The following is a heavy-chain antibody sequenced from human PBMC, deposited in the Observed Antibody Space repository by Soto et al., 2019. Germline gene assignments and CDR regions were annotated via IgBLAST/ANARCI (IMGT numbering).Heavy chain of an antibody. V-gene: IGHV2-70*11. J-gene: IGHJ6*02. D-gene: IGHD6-19*01. CDR1: GFSLSTSGMC. CDR3: ARIQSIAVAGPYYYYGMDV. Sequence: SGPTLVNPTQTLTLTCTFSGFSLSTSGMCVSWIRQPPGKALEWLARIDWDDDKYYSTSLKTRLTISKDTSKNQVVLTMTNMDPVDTATYYCARIQSIAVAGPYYYYGMDVWGQGTTVTVSS. CDR2: IDWDDDK.